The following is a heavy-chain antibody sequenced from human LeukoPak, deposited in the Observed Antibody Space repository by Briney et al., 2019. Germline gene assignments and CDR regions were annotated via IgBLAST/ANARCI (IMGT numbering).Heavy chain of an antibody. CDR2: MNPNNGNT. Sequence: ASVKVSCKASGFTFTRYDINWVRQASGQGLEWMGWMNPNNGNTGYAQKFQGRVTMTRDTYTSTAYMELRGLRPEDTAVYYCVRDAEGAGISVNFWFDPWGQGTLVTVSS. J-gene: IGHJ5*02. CDR1: GFTFTRYD. D-gene: IGHD1-14*01. CDR3: VRDAEGAGISVNFWFDP. V-gene: IGHV1-8*01.